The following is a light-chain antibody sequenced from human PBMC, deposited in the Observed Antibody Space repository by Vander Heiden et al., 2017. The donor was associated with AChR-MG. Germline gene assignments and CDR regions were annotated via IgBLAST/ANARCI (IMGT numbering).Light chain of an antibody. CDR2: DNN. Sequence: QSVFTQPPSVSAAPGQKVTISCSGSSPNIGNNYVSWYQQLPGTAPKLLIYDNNQRPSGIPDRFSGSKSGTSATLGITGLQTGDEADYYCGTWDTSLSGAVFGGGTQLTVL. CDR1: SPNIGNNY. J-gene: IGLJ7*01. CDR3: GTWDTSLSGAV. V-gene: IGLV1-51*01.